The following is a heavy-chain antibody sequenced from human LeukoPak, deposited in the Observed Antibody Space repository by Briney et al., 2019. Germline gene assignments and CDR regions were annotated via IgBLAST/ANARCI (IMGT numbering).Heavy chain of an antibody. CDR1: GGSISSYY. CDR3: ARAFTYYYDSSGYLDAFDI. J-gene: IGHJ3*02. Sequence: PSETLSLTCTVSGGSISSYYWSWIRQPAGKGLEWIGRIYTSGSTNYNPSLKSRVTMSVDTSKNQFSLKLSSVTAADTAVYYCARAFTYYYDSSGYLDAFDIWGQGTMVTVSS. D-gene: IGHD3-22*01. V-gene: IGHV4-4*07. CDR2: IYTSGST.